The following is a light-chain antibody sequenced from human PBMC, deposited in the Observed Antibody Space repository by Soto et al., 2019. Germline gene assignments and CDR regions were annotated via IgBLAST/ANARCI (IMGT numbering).Light chain of an antibody. CDR3: QQYNSFPFS. V-gene: IGKV1D-16*01. CDR2: AAS. Sequence: DIQMTQSPSSLSASVGDRVTITCRASDYVSSDLAWYQQRPGKAPKSLIYAASTLHRGVPARFSGRGSGTAFTLNISSLQPEDFATYDCQQYNSFPFSSDPQTKVDIK. CDR1: DYVSSD. J-gene: IGKJ3*01.